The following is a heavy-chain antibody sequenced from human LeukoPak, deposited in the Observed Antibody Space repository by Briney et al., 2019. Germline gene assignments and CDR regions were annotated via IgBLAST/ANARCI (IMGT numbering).Heavy chain of an antibody. D-gene: IGHD5-18*01. V-gene: IGHV1-69*06. CDR3: ARDGGYSYGYVKDY. J-gene: IGHJ4*02. CDR1: GGTFSSYA. Sequence: AAVKVSCKASGGTFSSYAISWVRQAPGQGREWMGRIIPIFGTANYAQKFQGRVTITPDKSTSTAYMELSSLRSEDTAVYYCARDGGYSYGYVKDYWGQGTLVTVSS. CDR2: IIPIFGTA.